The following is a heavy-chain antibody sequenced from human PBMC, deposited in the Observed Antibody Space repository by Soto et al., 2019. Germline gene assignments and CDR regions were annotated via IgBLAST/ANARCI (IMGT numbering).Heavy chain of an antibody. CDR2: IYHAGSV. J-gene: IGHJ6*02. V-gene: IGHV4-38-2*01. Sequence: SETLSLTCAASGYSIASGYYWAWIRQSPGKGLEWIGSIYHAGSVYYNPSLNSRVAVSLDTSKNHFSLKLTSVTAADTAVYYCARTFDYHGMDVWGQGTTVTVSS. CDR3: ARTFDYHGMDV. CDR1: GYSIASGYY.